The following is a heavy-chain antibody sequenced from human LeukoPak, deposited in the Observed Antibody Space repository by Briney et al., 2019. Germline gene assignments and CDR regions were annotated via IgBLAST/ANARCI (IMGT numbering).Heavy chain of an antibody. CDR2: ISGSGGRT. CDR1: GFTFSSYA. CDR3: AKSLNFWSGPDY. Sequence: GGSLRLSCAASGFTFSSYAMSWARQAPGKGLEWVSAISGSGGRTYYADSVKGRVTISRDNSKNTLYLQMNSLRAEDTAVYYCAKSLNFWSGPDYWGQGTLVTVSS. J-gene: IGHJ4*02. D-gene: IGHD3-3*01. V-gene: IGHV3-23*01.